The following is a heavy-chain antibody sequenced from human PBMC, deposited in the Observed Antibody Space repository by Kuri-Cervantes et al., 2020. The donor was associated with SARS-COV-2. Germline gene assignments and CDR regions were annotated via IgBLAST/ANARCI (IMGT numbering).Heavy chain of an antibody. CDR3: ARGWLLPHYYYYMDV. CDR2: IYYSGST. Sequence: SETLSLTCTVSGGSISSGSYYWSWIRQPPGKGLEWIGYIYYSGSTNYNPSLKSRVTISVDTSKNQFSLKLTSMTAADTAVYYCARGWLLPHYYYYMDVWGKGTTVTVSS. CDR1: GGSISSGSYY. D-gene: IGHD3-22*01. J-gene: IGHJ6*03. V-gene: IGHV4-61*01.